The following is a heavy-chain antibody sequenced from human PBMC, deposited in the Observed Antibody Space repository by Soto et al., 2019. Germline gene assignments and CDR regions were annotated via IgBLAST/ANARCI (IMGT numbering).Heavy chain of an antibody. V-gene: IGHV4-31*03. CDR3: ARGLSIFGVVTANWFDP. D-gene: IGHD3-3*01. CDR2: IYYSGST. CDR1: GGSISSGGYY. Sequence: SETLSLTCTVSGGSISSGGYYWSWIRQHPGKSQEWIGYIYYSGSTYYNQSLKNRVTISVDTSKNQFSLKLSSVTAADTAVYYCARGLSIFGVVTANWFDPWGQGTLVTVSS. J-gene: IGHJ5*02.